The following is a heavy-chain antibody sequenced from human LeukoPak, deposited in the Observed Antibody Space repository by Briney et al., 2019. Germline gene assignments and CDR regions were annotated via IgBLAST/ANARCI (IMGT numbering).Heavy chain of an antibody. Sequence: PSQTLSLTCTVSGDSISSGDYYWSWIRQPAGKGLEWIGRIYTSGSTNYNPSLKSRVTMSVDTSKNQFSLKLSSVTAAYTAVYXXXRDLYCSGGSCGWFDPWGQGTLVTVSS. V-gene: IGHV4-61*02. CDR3: XRDLYCSGGSCGWFDP. D-gene: IGHD2-15*01. CDR1: GDSISSGDYY. J-gene: IGHJ5*02. CDR2: IYTSGST.